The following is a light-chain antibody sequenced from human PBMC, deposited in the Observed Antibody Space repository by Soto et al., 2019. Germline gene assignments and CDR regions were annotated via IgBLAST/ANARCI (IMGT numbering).Light chain of an antibody. CDR3: KQYNTYSVT. V-gene: IGKV1-5*01. Sequence: DIPMTQSPSTLSPSVGDRVTITCRASQNIVNWLAWYQQKPGKAPKILIYGASTLERGVPSRFSGSGSGTEFTLTITTLQPDDFATYYCKQYNTYSVTFGQGTRLEIK. CDR1: QNIVNW. CDR2: GAS. J-gene: IGKJ5*01.